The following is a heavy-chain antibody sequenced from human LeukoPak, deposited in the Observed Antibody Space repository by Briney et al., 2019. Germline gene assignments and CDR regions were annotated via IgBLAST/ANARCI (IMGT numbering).Heavy chain of an antibody. CDR2: INHSGST. V-gene: IGHV4-34*01. CDR1: GGSFSGYY. D-gene: IGHD6-13*01. CDR3: ARRSISSSTPDY. J-gene: IGHJ4*02. Sequence: SETLSLTCAVYGGSFSGYYWSWIRRPPGKGLEWIGEINHSGSTNYNPSLKSRVTISVDTSKNQFSLKLSSVTAADTAVYYCARRSISSSTPDYWGQGTLVTVSS.